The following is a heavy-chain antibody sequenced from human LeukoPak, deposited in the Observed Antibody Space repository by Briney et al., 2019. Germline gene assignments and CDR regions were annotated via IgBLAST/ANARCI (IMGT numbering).Heavy chain of an antibody. CDR2: ITSSSSAI. Sequence: GGSLRLSCAASGFTFSSYNMNWVRQAPGKGLEWVSYITSSSSAIYYADSVKGRFTISRDNVKKSLYLQMNSLRAEDTAVYYCAELGITMIGGVWGKGTTVTISS. CDR3: AELGITMIGGV. J-gene: IGHJ6*04. CDR1: GFTFSSYN. D-gene: IGHD3-10*02. V-gene: IGHV3-48*01.